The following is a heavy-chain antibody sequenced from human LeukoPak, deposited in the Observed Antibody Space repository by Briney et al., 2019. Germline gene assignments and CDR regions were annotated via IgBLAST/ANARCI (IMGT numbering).Heavy chain of an antibody. J-gene: IGHJ6*03. CDR2: ISAYNGNT. V-gene: IGHV1-18*01. Sequence: ASVKVSCKASGYTFTSYGISWGRQAPGQGLEWMGWISAYNGNTNYAQKLQGRVTMTTDTSTSTACMELRSLRSDDTAVYYCARDSSSSPYYYYMDVWGKGTTVTVSS. CDR1: GYTFTSYG. D-gene: IGHD6-6*01. CDR3: ARDSSSSPYYYYMDV.